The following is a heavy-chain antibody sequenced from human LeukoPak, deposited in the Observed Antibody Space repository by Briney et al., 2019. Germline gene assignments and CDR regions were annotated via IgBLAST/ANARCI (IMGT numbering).Heavy chain of an antibody. V-gene: IGHV4-34*01. CDR2: INHSGST. CDR3: ASYYGSDY. J-gene: IGHJ4*02. CDR1: GGSFSGYY. Sequence: SETLSLTCAVYGGSFSGYYWSWIRQPPGKGLEWIGEINHSGSTNYNPSLKSRVTISVDTSKNQFSLKLSSVTAADTAVYYCASYYGSDYWGQGTLVTVSS. D-gene: IGHD3-10*01.